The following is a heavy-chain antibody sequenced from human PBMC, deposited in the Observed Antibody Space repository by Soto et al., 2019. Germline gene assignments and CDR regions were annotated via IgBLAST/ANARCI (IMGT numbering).Heavy chain of an antibody. CDR2: IYYSGST. D-gene: IGHD4-17*01. CDR3: GRINGDYGDY. CDR1: GGSISSYY. V-gene: IGHV4-59*01. J-gene: IGHJ4*01. Sequence: PSETLSLNCAVSGGSISSYYWSWIRQPPGKGLEWIGDIYYSGSTNYNPSLKSRVTIPVDTSKNQFSLKLSSVTAADTAVYYCGRINGDYGDYWGQGTLVTVSS.